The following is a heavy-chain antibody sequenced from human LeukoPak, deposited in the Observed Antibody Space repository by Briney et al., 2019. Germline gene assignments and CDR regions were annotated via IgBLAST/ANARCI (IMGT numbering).Heavy chain of an antibody. Sequence: TSETLSLTCTVSGGSISSSSYYWSWIRQPPGKGLEWIGYIYYSGSTNYNPSLKSRVTISVDTSKNQFSLKLSSVTAADTAVYYCAGSGYSGPQPWGWFDPWGQGTLVTVSS. D-gene: IGHD5-12*01. CDR2: IYYSGST. CDR3: AGSGYSGPQPWGWFDP. V-gene: IGHV4-61*01. CDR1: GGSISSSSYY. J-gene: IGHJ5*02.